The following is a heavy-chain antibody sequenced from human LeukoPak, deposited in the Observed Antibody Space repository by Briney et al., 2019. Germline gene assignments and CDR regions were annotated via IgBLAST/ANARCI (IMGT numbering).Heavy chain of an antibody. CDR2: ISGSGNT. D-gene: IGHD5-12*01. V-gene: IGHV3-23*01. CDR1: GFAFSYYA. Sequence: PGGSLRLTCAASGFAFSYYAMSWVRQAPGKGLEWVSGISGSGNTHYTDSVKGRFTISRDNSKSTLDLQMNSLIVEDTALYYCAKDIYSAYDLARAFDFWGQGTLVTVST. J-gene: IGHJ4*01. CDR3: AKDIYSAYDLARAFDF.